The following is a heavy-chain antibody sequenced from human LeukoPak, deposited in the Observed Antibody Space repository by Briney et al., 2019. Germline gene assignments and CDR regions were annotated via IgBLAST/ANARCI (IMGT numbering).Heavy chain of an antibody. D-gene: IGHD3-3*02. CDR1: GGTFSSYA. J-gene: IGHJ6*03. CDR2: IIPIFGTA. V-gene: IGHV1-69*05. CDR3: ARNPSTSIRYYYYYMDV. Sequence: SVKVSCKASGGTFSSYAISWVRQAPGQGLEWMGGIIPIFGTANYAQKFQGRVTITTDESTSTAYMELSGLRSEDTAVYYCARNPSTSIRYYYYYMDVWGKGTTVTVSS.